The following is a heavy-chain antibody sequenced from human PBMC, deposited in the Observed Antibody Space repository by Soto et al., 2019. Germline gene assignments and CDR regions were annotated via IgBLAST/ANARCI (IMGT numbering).Heavy chain of an antibody. D-gene: IGHD3-16*02. CDR2: IKRKIDGGTT. CDR1: GFSFSNAW. CDR3: TTRPTYYDYVWGSYRAGSYYYFDY. V-gene: IGHV3-15*01. J-gene: IGHJ4*02. Sequence: PGGSLRLSGAASGFSFSNAWMSWVRQAPGKGLERVCRIKRKIDGGTTDYAAPVKGRFTISRDESKNTLYLQMNSLKTEETGVYYCTTRPTYYDYVWGSYRAGSYYYFDYWGQGTLVTVSS.